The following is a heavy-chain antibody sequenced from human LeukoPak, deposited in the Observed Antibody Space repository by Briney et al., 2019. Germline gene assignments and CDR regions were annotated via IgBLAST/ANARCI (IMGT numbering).Heavy chain of an antibody. J-gene: IGHJ4*02. Sequence: GGSLRLSCAASGFTVSSNYMSWVRQAPGKGLEWVSVIYSGGSTYYADSVKGRFTISRDNSKNTLYLQMNSLRAEDTAVYYCARDLWFGELSGGFDYWGQGTLVTVSS. D-gene: IGHD3-10*01. CDR1: GFTVSSNY. CDR2: IYSGGST. V-gene: IGHV3-53*01. CDR3: ARDLWFGELSGGFDY.